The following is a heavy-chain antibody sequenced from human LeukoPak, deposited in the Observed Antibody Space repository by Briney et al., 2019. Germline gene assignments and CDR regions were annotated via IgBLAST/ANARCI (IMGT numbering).Heavy chain of an antibody. CDR3: ARDQWLGGLYYSGMDV. CDR1: GYTLPGYF. V-gene: IGHV1-46*01. CDR2: TNPSGGST. J-gene: IGHJ6*02. D-gene: IGHD6-19*01. Sequence: ASVKVSCKASGYTLPGYFMHWVREAPGQGVAWMSITNPSGGSTTFAQKFQGRVTMTRDTSTSTVYMELSSLRSDDTAVYYCARDQWLGGLYYSGMDVWGQGTTVTVSS.